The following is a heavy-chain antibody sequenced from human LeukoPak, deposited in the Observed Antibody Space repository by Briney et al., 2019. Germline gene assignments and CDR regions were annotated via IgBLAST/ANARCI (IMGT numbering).Heavy chain of an antibody. Sequence: GGSLRLSCVASGFIFNNYWMSWVRQVPGKGLEWVANMKQDVREKYLVDSVKGRFTISRDNAKNSLYLQMNSLSADDTAVYYCARQGGYYRTHLDYWGQGTLVTVSS. V-gene: IGHV3-7*01. D-gene: IGHD3-22*01. J-gene: IGHJ4*02. CDR2: MKQDVREK. CDR1: GFIFNNYW. CDR3: ARQGGYYRTHLDY.